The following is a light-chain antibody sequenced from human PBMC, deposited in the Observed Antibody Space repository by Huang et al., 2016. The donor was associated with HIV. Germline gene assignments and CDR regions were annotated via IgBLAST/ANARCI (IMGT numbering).Light chain of an antibody. J-gene: IGKJ3*01. CDR1: QSISSY. Sequence: IQMTQSPSSLSASVGDSVTITCRASQSISSYLNWYQQKPGKAPKLLIYAASSVQSGDPSRFSGSGSETDFTLTISSLQPEDFVTYYCQQGYSTPLTFGPGTKVDIK. V-gene: IGKV1-39*01. CDR2: AAS. CDR3: QQGYSTPLT.